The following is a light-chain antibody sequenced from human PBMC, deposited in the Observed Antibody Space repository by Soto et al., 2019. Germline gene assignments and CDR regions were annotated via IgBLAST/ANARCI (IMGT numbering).Light chain of an antibody. CDR3: QQRSSWPPT. Sequence: DIVMTQSPATLSVAPGERVTFSCRASQGVSRKLAWYQHTPGQAPRLLIYGASRRATGVPARFSGSGSGTDFTLTISSLEPEDFAVYYCQQRSSWPPTFGQGTRLEIK. J-gene: IGKJ5*01. V-gene: IGKV3-11*01. CDR1: QGVSRK. CDR2: GAS.